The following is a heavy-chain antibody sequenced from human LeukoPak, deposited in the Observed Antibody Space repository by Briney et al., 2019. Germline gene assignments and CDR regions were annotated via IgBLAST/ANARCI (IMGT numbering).Heavy chain of an antibody. CDR2: ISSSGSTI. CDR3: ARETY. J-gene: IGHJ4*02. V-gene: IGHV3-48*03. CDR1: GFTFSSYE. Sequence: GGSLRLFCAASGFTFSSYEMNWVRQAPGKGLEWVSYISSSGSTIYYAEFVKGRFTIPRDNANNSLYLQRNSLRAEDTAVYYCARETYWGQGTLVTVSS.